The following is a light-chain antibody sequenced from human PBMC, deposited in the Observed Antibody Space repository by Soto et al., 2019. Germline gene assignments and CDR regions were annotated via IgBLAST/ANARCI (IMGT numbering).Light chain of an antibody. J-gene: IGKJ2*01. CDR1: QSVSSNY. CDR2: GAS. Sequence: NVLTQSPGTLSLSPGEGATLSCRASQSVSSNYLAWYQQKPGQAPRLLIYGASNRATGIPDRFSGSGSGADFSLTISRLEPEDFAMYFCQQYGRSPYTFGQGTRLEIK. V-gene: IGKV3-20*01. CDR3: QQYGRSPYT.